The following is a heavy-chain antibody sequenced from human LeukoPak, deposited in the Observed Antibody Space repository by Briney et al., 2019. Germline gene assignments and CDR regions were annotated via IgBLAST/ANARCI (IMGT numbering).Heavy chain of an antibody. Sequence: SVKVSCKASGGTFSSYAISWVRQAPGQGLEWMGGIIPIFGTANYAQKFQGRVTITADESTSTAYMELSSLRSEDTAVYYCARDQGYCSSTSCYTPYYYYYMDVWGKGTTVTVSS. V-gene: IGHV1-69*13. D-gene: IGHD2-2*02. J-gene: IGHJ6*03. CDR3: ARDQGYCSSTSCYTPYYYYYMDV. CDR2: IIPIFGTA. CDR1: GGTFSSYA.